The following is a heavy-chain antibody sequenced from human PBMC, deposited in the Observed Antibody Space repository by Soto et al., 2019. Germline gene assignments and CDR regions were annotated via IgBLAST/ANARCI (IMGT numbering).Heavy chain of an antibody. CDR3: ARDLWLGESFRYYFDY. J-gene: IGHJ4*01. D-gene: IGHD3-10*01. V-gene: IGHV1-3*01. Sequence: GXSVQFSYKAPGYTFTADSLQWVRHAPGQRLEWMGWTNPASGKTKYSQKFQGRVTITRDTSASTAYMELSRLTYEDTALYYCARDLWLGESFRYYFDYWAQGTLVTVSS. CDR1: GYTFTADS. CDR2: TNPASGKT.